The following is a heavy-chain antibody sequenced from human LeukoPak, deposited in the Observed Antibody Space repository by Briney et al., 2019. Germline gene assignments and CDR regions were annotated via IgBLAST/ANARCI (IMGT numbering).Heavy chain of an antibody. Sequence: PGGSLRLSCAASGFTFSSYAMSWVRQAPGKGLEWVSAISGSGGSTYYADSVKGRFTISRDNSKNTLYLQMNSLKAEDTALYYCAKIISGASTYYLDYWGQGTLVTVSS. CDR2: ISGSGGST. CDR1: GFTFSSYA. V-gene: IGHV3-23*01. J-gene: IGHJ4*02. D-gene: IGHD1-20*01. CDR3: AKIISGASTYYLDY.